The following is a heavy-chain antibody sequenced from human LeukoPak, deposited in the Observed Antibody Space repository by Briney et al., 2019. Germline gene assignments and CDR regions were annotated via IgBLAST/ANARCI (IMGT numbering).Heavy chain of an antibody. J-gene: IGHJ6*02. D-gene: IGHD3-3*01. CDR3: ARKGNTIFGVAYYYYYGMDV. Sequence: SETLSLTCTVSGGSISSSNYYWAWIRQPPGKGLEWIGSIYYSGSTYYNPSLKSRVTISVDTSKNQFSLKLSSVTAADTAVYYCARKGNTIFGVAYYYYYGMDVWGQGTTVTVSS. V-gene: IGHV4-39*01. CDR1: GGSISSSNYY. CDR2: IYYSGST.